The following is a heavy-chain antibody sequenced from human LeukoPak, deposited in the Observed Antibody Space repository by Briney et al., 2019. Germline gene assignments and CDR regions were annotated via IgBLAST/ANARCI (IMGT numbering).Heavy chain of an antibody. CDR2: IYYSGTT. CDR3: ARVGYGSGSWGWFDP. Sequence: SETLSLTCTFSGGSLSGFFWTWIRQSPGKGPEYIGYIYYSGTTDYNPTLKSRVSMSVDTSKNQFFLNLTSVTAADTAIYYGARVGYGSGSWGWFDPWGQGTLVTVSS. CDR1: GGSLSGFF. V-gene: IGHV4-59*01. J-gene: IGHJ5*02. D-gene: IGHD3-10*01.